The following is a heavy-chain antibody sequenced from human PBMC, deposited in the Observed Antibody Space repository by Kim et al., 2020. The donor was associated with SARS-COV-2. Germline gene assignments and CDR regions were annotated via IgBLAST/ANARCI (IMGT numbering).Heavy chain of an antibody. V-gene: IGHV1-2*02. J-gene: IGHJ4*02. D-gene: IGHD3-10*01. Sequence: ASVKVSRKASGYTFNDHYIHWVRQAPGQGLEWMGWINPNGGDTKYSQKFQGRVSMTRDTSINTAYVELNSLASDDTAVYYCARDSDPDYWGQGTLVTVSS. CDR1: GYTFNDHY. CDR3: ARDSDPDY. CDR2: INPNGGDT.